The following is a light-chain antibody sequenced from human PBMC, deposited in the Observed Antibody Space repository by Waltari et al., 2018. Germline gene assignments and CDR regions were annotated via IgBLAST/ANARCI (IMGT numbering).Light chain of an antibody. Sequence: ELVLTQSPDIQSVTPKETVNITCRASQTIGKSLQWYQQQPGQSPKLLVKYASQSVSGVPSRFSGSGSGTDFSLTINSLEAEDIATYYCHQSSTLTGTFGQGTRLEIK. CDR3: HQSSTLTGT. J-gene: IGKJ1*01. CDR1: QTIGKS. V-gene: IGKV6-21*01. CDR2: YAS.